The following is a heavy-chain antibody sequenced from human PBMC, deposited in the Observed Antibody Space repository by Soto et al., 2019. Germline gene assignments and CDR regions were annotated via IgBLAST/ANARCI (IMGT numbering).Heavy chain of an antibody. Sequence: GASVKVSCKASGYTFTGYYMHWVRQAPGQGLEWMGWINPNSGGTNYAQKFQGWVTMTRDTSISTAYMELSRLRSDDTAVYYCARGITMVRGVLLDAFDIRGQGTMVTVSS. CDR1: GYTFTGYY. J-gene: IGHJ3*02. D-gene: IGHD3-10*01. CDR2: INPNSGGT. CDR3: ARGITMVRGVLLDAFDI. V-gene: IGHV1-2*04.